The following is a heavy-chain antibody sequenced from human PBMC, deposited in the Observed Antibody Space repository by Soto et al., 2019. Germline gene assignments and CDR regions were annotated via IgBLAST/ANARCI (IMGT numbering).Heavy chain of an antibody. Sequence: QVQLQESGPGLVKPSGTLSLTCAVSGDSVSSPYYWCWVRQPPGKGLEWIGEVFHTGTTSYNPSHRSRITISMDKSINQFSLALSSATAADTAVYYCARSAGWYAVHSWGPGTLVIVSS. J-gene: IGHJ4*02. D-gene: IGHD6-19*01. CDR2: VFHTGTT. V-gene: IGHV4-4*02. CDR3: ARSAGWYAVHS. CDR1: GDSVSSPYY.